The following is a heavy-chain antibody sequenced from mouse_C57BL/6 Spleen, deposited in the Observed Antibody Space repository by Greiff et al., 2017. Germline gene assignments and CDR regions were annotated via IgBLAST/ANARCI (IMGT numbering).Heavy chain of an antibody. Sequence: EVQLQQSGPGLVKPSQSLSLTCSVTGYSITSGYYWNWIRQFPGNKLEWMGYISYDGSNNYNPSLKNRISITRDPSKNQFFLKLNSVTTEDTATYYCAREDDYAWFAYWGQGTLVTVSA. J-gene: IGHJ3*01. CDR2: ISYDGSN. D-gene: IGHD2-4*01. CDR3: AREDDYAWFAY. V-gene: IGHV3-6*01. CDR1: GYSITSGYY.